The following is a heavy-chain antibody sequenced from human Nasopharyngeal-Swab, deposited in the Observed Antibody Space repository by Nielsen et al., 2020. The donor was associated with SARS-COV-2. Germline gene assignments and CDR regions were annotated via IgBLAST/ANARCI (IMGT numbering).Heavy chain of an antibody. D-gene: IGHD6-19*01. CDR3: ARDSGVAGTKYYYYGMDV. J-gene: IGHJ6*02. Sequence: CQAPGKGLEWIGYIYYSGSTYYNPSLKSRVTISVDTSKNQFSLKLSSVTAADTAVYYCARDSGVAGTKYYYYGMDVWSQGTTVTVSS. V-gene: IGHV4-30-4*01. CDR2: IYYSGST.